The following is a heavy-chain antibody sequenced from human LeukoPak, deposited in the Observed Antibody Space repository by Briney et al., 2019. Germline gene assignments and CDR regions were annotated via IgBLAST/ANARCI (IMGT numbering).Heavy chain of an antibody. CDR1: GFTFGDYA. CDR3: ARAPHPRCSSSGCYLDY. D-gene: IGHD2-2*01. Sequence: GGSLRLSCSTSGFTFGDYAMSWVRQAPGKGLEWVGFIQAKAYGGATKYAASVNGRFSISRDDSQSIANLQMNDLKTEDTAVYYCARAPHPRCSSSGCYLDYWGQGTLVTVSS. J-gene: IGHJ4*02. CDR2: IQAKAYGGAT. V-gene: IGHV3-49*04.